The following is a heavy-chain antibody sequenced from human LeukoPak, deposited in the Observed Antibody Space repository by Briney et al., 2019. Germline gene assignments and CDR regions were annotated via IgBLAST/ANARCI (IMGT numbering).Heavy chain of an antibody. Sequence: ASVKVSCKASGYTFTGYYMHWVRQAPGQGLEWMGWINPNSGGTNYAQKFQGRVTMTRDTSISTAYMELSRLRSDDTAVYYCARDSMVRANWYFDLWGRGTLVTVSS. J-gene: IGHJ2*01. CDR3: ARDSMVRANWYFDL. CDR2: INPNSGGT. D-gene: IGHD3-10*01. V-gene: IGHV1-2*02. CDR1: GYTFTGYY.